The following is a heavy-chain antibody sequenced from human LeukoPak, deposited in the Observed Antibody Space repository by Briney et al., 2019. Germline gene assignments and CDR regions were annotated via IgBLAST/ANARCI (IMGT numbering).Heavy chain of an antibody. CDR1: GISFSGYF. V-gene: IGHV3-11*01. CDR3: TREPNDYGDYGRHY. J-gene: IGHJ4*02. D-gene: IGHD4-17*01. CDR2: LSNSGSSI. Sequence: GGSLRLSCAASGISFSGYFMSWIRQAPGKGLEWVAYLSNSGSSIYYADSVKGRFTISRDNANNALSLQMNSLRVEDTALYYCTREPNDYGDYGRHYWGQGTLVTVSS.